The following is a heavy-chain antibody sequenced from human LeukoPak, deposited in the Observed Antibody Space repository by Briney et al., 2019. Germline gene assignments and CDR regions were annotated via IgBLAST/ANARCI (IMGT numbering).Heavy chain of an antibody. CDR1: GDSVSSNLAT. V-gene: IGHV6-1*01. Sequence: SQTLSLTCVSSGDSVSSNLATWNWIRQSPSRGLEWLGRTYYRFKWSNDYAVSVQSRLTINPDTSKNHFSLQLSFVTPEDTAVYFCARALGVVFDYWGQGDLVTVSS. CDR3: ARALGVVFDY. CDR2: TYYRFKWSN. J-gene: IGHJ4*02. D-gene: IGHD2-8*01.